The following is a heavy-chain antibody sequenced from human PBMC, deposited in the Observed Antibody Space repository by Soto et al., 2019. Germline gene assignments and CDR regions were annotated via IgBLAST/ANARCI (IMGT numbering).Heavy chain of an antibody. CDR3: ARAVLYCSSTSCSSYYFDY. CDR2: INPNSGGT. CDR1: GYTFTGYY. V-gene: IGHV1-2*02. D-gene: IGHD2-2*01. Sequence: ASVNVSCKASGYTFTGYYMHWVRQAPGQGLEWMGWINPNSGGTNYAQKFQGRVTMTRDTSISTAYMELSRLRSDDTAVYYCARAVLYCSSTSCSSYYFDYWGQGTLVTVSS. J-gene: IGHJ4*02.